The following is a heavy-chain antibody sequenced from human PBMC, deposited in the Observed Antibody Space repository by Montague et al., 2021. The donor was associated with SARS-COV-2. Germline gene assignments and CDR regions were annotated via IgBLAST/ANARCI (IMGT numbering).Heavy chain of an antibody. CDR1: GGSISSYY. V-gene: IGHV4-59*01. CDR3: VRVGVSNWYSFFDY. CDR2: IFNSGSN. D-gene: IGHD6-13*01. Sequence: SETLSLTCTVSGGSISSYYWSWIRQPPGKGLEWIGYIFNSGSNNXXPSLKSRVTISVDTSKNQLSLRLRSVTAADTAVYYCVRVGVSNWYSFFDYWGQGTLVTVSS. J-gene: IGHJ4*02.